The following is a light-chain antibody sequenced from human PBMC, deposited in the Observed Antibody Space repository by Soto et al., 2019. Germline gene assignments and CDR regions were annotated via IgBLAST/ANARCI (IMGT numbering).Light chain of an antibody. Sequence: EIVLTQSPGTLSLSPGESATLSCRTSQTTSGKYLAWYQQRPGLAPRLLVYGASRRATGIPDRFRGSGSGTEFTLTLSGLEPEDFAVYFCQHYGSSPPVTFGQGTRLDVK. CDR2: GAS. V-gene: IGKV3-20*01. J-gene: IGKJ5*01. CDR1: QTTSGKY. CDR3: QHYGSSPPVT.